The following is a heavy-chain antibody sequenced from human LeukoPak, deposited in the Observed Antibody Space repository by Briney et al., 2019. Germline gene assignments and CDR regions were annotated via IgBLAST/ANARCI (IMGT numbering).Heavy chain of an antibody. CDR1: GFTFSSYA. Sequence: GGSLRLSCAASGFTFSSYAMSWVRQPPGKGLEWVSAISGSGGSTYYADSVKGRFTISRDNSKNTLYLQMNSLRAEDTAVYYCAKDPLGGYRTDAFDIWGQGTMVTVSS. CDR2: ISGSGGST. V-gene: IGHV3-23*01. CDR3: AKDPLGGYRTDAFDI. J-gene: IGHJ3*02. D-gene: IGHD3-22*01.